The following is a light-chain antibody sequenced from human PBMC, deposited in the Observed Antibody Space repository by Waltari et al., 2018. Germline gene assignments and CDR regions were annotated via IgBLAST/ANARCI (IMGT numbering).Light chain of an antibody. CDR2: DAS. Sequence: DIQMTQSPSTLSASVGDRVTITCRASQSISSWLAWYQQKPGKAPKLLIYDASSLESGVPSRFSGSGSGTEFTLTISSLQPDDFATYYCQEYNRFSTFGLGTKV. V-gene: IGKV1-5*01. CDR1: QSISSW. J-gene: IGKJ1*01. CDR3: QEYNRFST.